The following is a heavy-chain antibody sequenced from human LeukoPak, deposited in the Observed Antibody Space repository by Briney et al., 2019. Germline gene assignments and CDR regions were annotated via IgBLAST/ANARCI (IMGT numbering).Heavy chain of an antibody. J-gene: IGHJ4*02. CDR1: GFTFSSYE. Sequence: GSLRLSCAASGFTFSSYEMNWVRQAPGKGLEWIGSIYHSGSTYYNPALKSRVTISVDTSKNQFSLKLSSVTAADTAVYYCARDIDSSGYWGQGTLVTVSS. V-gene: IGHV4-38-2*02. CDR3: ARDIDSSGY. D-gene: IGHD3-22*01. CDR2: IYHSGST.